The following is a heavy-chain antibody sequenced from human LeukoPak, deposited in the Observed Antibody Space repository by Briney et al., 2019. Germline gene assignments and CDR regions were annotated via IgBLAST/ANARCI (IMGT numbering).Heavy chain of an antibody. Sequence: GGSLRLSCAASGFTFSSHGTNWVRQAPGKGLEWVSGISGSGDSTYYADSVKGRFTISRDNSKNTLYLQMNSLGAEDTAVYYCARRSGIAVAGAFDYWGQGTLVTVSS. J-gene: IGHJ4*02. CDR1: GFTFSSHG. CDR3: ARRSGIAVAGAFDY. V-gene: IGHV3-23*01. CDR2: ISGSGDST. D-gene: IGHD6-19*01.